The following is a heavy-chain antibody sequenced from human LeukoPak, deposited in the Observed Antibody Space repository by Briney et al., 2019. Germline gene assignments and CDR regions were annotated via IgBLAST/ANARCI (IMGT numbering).Heavy chain of an antibody. D-gene: IGHD3-10*01. CDR3: ARDITMVRGVMKDY. CDR1: GYTFTSYD. J-gene: IGHJ4*02. Sequence: ASVKVSCKASGYTFTSYDTNWVRQATGQGLEWMGWMNPNSGNTGYAQKFQGRVTITRDTSASTAYMELSSLRSEDTAVYYCARDITMVRGVMKDYWGQGTLVTVSS. CDR2: MNPNSGNT. V-gene: IGHV1-8*01.